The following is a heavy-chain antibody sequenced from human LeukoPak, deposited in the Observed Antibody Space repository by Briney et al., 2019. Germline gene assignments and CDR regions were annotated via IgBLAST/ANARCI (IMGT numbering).Heavy chain of an antibody. Sequence: GSLRLSCAASGFMVSSKYMSWIRQPPGKGLEWIGYIYYSGSTNYNPSLKSRVTISVDTSKNQFSLKLSSVTAADTAVYYCARDDMVRGVIDYWGQGTLVTVSS. CDR3: ARDDMVRGVIDY. V-gene: IGHV4-59*02. J-gene: IGHJ4*02. CDR2: IYYSGST. CDR1: GFMVSSKY. D-gene: IGHD3-10*01.